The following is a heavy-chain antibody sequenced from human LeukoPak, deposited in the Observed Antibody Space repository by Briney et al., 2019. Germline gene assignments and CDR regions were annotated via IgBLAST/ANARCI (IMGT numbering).Heavy chain of an antibody. CDR2: TYYRSKWYN. CDR3: AREEVVVAVTHHYGMDV. J-gene: IGHJ6*02. V-gene: IGHV6-1*01. CDR1: GDRVSSNSAA. Sequence: SQTLSLTCAISGDRVSSNSAAWSWIRQSPSRGLEWLGRTYYRSKWYNDYAGSVKSRIIINPDTSKNQFSLQLNSVTPEDTAVYYCAREEVVVAVTHHYGMDVWGQGTTVTVSS. D-gene: IGHD2-15*01.